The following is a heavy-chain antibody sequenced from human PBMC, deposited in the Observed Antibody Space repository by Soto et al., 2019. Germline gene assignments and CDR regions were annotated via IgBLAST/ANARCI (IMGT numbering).Heavy chain of an antibody. CDR3: ARDPSYGQRRYDY. D-gene: IGHD5-18*01. Sequence: QVQLVQSGAEVKKPGSSVKVSCKASGDTFSSYAISWVRQAPGQGLEWMGGIIPIFGTANYAKKFQGRVMITADECTSTAYMELSSMKTEDTAVYYCARDPSYGQRRYDYWGQGTLVTVSS. V-gene: IGHV1-69*01. CDR2: IIPIFGTA. CDR1: GDTFSSYA. J-gene: IGHJ4*02.